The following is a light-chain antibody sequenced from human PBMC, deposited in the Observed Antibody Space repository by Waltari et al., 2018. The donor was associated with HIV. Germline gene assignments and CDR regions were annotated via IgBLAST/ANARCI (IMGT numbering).Light chain of an antibody. V-gene: IGLV2-8*01. CDR2: EVS. Sequence: QSALTQPPSASGSPGPSVTISCTGTSSDVVGYNYVSWYQQHPGKAPKLMIYEVSKRPAGVPDRFSGSKSGNTASLTVSGLQAEDEAEYYCSSYAGSNNLVFGGGTKLTVL. CDR3: SSYAGSNNLV. CDR1: SSDVVGYNY. J-gene: IGLJ2*01.